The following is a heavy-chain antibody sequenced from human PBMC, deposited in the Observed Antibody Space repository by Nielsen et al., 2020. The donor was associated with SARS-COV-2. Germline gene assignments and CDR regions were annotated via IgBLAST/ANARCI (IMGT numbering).Heavy chain of an antibody. CDR1: GFTFDDYG. D-gene: IGHD2-2*01. CDR2: INWNGGST. Sequence: GESLKISCAASGFTFDDYGMSWVRQAPGKGLEWVSGINWNGGSTGYADSVKGRFTISRDNAKNSLYLQMNSLRAEDTAVYYCARENIVVVPAAIQYYYYYMDVWGKGTTVTVSS. V-gene: IGHV3-20*04. CDR3: ARENIVVVPAAIQYYYYYMDV. J-gene: IGHJ6*03.